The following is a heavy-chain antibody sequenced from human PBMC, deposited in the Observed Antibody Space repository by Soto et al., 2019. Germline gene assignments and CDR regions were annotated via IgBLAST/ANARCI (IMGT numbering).Heavy chain of an antibody. Sequence: PSETLSLTCTVSGDSITNAAYYWGWIRQPPGKGLECIGIIYYSGNTYYSPSLKSRVTMSVDTSKNQFSLKLSSVTAADTAVYYCARDKITGLFDYWGQGTLVT. CDR3: ARDKITGLFDY. CDR2: IYYSGNT. V-gene: IGHV4-39*02. D-gene: IGHD2-8*02. J-gene: IGHJ4*02. CDR1: GDSITNAAYY.